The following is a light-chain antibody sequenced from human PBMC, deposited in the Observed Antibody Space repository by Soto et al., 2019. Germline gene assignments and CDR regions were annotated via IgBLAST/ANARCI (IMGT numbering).Light chain of an antibody. CDR1: QSLISSY. Sequence: ENLLTQSPGTLSLSPGERASLSRRASQSLISSYIAWYQQKPGQAPRLLIFGASSRATGIPDRFSGSGSGTDFTLTISRLEPEDFAVYYCQHYGSSVLTFGPGAKVDI. V-gene: IGKV3-20*01. CDR3: QHYGSSVLT. CDR2: GAS. J-gene: IGKJ3*01.